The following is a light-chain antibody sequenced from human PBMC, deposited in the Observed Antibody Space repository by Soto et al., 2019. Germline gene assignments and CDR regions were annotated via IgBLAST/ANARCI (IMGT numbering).Light chain of an antibody. CDR3: QQRSNWPLT. Sequence: EIVLTQSPATLSLSPGERATLSCRASQGVRRYLAWYQQKPGQAPRLLIYDASNRATGIPARFSGSGPGTDFTLTISSLEPEDFAVYYCQQRSNWPLTFGGGTKVEIK. CDR2: DAS. V-gene: IGKV3D-11*01. CDR1: QGVRRY. J-gene: IGKJ4*01.